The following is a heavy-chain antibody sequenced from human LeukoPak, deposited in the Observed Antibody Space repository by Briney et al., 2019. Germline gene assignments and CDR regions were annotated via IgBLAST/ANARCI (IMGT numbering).Heavy chain of an antibody. V-gene: IGHV4-30-2*01. J-gene: IGHJ4*02. CDR2: IYHSGST. Sequence: SQNLSLTCAVSGGSISSGGYSWSWIRQPPGKGLEWIGYIYHSGSTYYNPSLKSRVTISVDRSKNQFSLKLSSVTAADTAVYYCARYYDSSGYFDYWGQGTLVTVSS. CDR3: ARYYDSSGYFDY. CDR1: GGSISSGGYS. D-gene: IGHD3-22*01.